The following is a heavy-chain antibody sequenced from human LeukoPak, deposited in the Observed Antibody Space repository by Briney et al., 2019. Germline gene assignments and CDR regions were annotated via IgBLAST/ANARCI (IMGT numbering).Heavy chain of an antibody. D-gene: IGHD4-17*01. CDR3: AKDADDYVSYFDY. V-gene: IGHV3-30*18. CDR1: GFTFSSYG. J-gene: IGHJ4*02. CDR2: ISYDGSNK. Sequence: PGGSLRLSCAASGFTFSSYGMHWVRQAPGKGLEWVAVISYDGSNKFYADSVKGRFTISRDNSKNTLYLQMNTLRAEDTAVYYCAKDADDYVSYFDYWGQGTLVTVSS.